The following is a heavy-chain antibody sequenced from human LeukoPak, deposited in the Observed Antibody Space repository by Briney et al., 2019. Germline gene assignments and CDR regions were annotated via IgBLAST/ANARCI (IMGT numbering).Heavy chain of an antibody. Sequence: GGSLRLSCTASGFTFGDYLMSWFRQAPGKGLEWIGFISGGTTEYAASVKGRFTISRDDSTSTAYLQMNSLTTEDAAVYYCSRGSGWLSVYWGQGTLVTVSS. V-gene: IGHV3-49*03. J-gene: IGHJ4*02. CDR2: ISGGTT. CDR3: SRGSGWLSVY. CDR1: GFTFGDYL. D-gene: IGHD6-19*01.